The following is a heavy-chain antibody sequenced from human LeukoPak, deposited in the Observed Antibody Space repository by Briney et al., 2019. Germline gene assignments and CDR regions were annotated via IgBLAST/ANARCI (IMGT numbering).Heavy chain of an antibody. J-gene: IGHJ4*02. CDR3: ARAEDYYDSSGYYGD. CDR2: IIPILGIA. CDR1: GGTFSSYA. D-gene: IGHD3-22*01. Sequence: GASVNVSCKASGGTFSSYAISWVRQAPGQGLEWMGRIIPILGIANYAQKFQGRVTITADKSTSTAYMELSSLRSEDTAVYYCARAEDYYDSSGYYGDWGQGTLVTVSS. V-gene: IGHV1-69*04.